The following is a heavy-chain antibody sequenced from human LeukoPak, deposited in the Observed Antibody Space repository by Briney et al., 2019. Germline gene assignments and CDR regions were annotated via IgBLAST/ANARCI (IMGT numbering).Heavy chain of an antibody. Sequence: PSETLSLTCTVSGGSISHSNYYWVWIRQPPGKGLEWIGSIYYSGSTYYSPSLKSRVTISVDTSKNQFSLKLSSVTAADTAVYYCARVNWNYPGGYFDYWGQGTLVTVSS. J-gene: IGHJ4*02. CDR1: GGSISHSNYY. V-gene: IGHV4-39*07. CDR2: IYYSGST. D-gene: IGHD1-7*01. CDR3: ARVNWNYPGGYFDY.